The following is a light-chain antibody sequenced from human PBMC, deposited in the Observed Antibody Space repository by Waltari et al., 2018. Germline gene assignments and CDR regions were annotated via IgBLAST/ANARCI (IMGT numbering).Light chain of an antibody. CDR3: CASSGSVTSVL. V-gene: IGLV2-23*02. J-gene: IGLJ2*01. CDR2: EVT. CDR1: IGDVGGYTL. Sequence: QSALTQPASVSGSPGQSITLSCSGSIGDVGGYTLVSWYQQFPGRAPTLLLYEVTRRPSGVSNRFSGSKSGNTASLTISGLQAEDEAHYYCCASSGSVTSVLFGGGTMVTVL.